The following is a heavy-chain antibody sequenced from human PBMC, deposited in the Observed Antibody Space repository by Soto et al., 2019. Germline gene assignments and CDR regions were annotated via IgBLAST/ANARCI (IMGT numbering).Heavy chain of an antibody. CDR2: IYYSGST. CDR1: GGSISSSSYY. J-gene: IGHJ5*02. D-gene: IGHD3-10*01. CDR3: VRLLGFREPGGGPIDP. V-gene: IGHV4-39*01. Sequence: QLQLQESGPGLVKPSETLSLTCTVSGGSISSSSYYWAWIRQPPGKGLEWIGSIYYSGSTFYNPSLKRRVTISVDTSKNHFSLKLSSVTAADTAVYYCVRLLGFREPGGGPIDPWGQGTLVTVSS.